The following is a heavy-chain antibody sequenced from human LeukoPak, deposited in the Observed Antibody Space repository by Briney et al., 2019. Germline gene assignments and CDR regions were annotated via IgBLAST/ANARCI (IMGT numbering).Heavy chain of an antibody. CDR1: GGSISSYY. CDR3: ARRRCSGGSCYFDY. CDR2: IYYSGST. Sequence: SETLSLTCTVSGGSISSYYWSWIRQPPGKGLEWIGYIYYSGSTNYNPSLKSRVTISVDTSKNQFSLKLSSVTAADTAVYYCARRRCSGGSCYFDYWGQGTLVTVSS. D-gene: IGHD2-15*01. V-gene: IGHV4-59*08. J-gene: IGHJ4*02.